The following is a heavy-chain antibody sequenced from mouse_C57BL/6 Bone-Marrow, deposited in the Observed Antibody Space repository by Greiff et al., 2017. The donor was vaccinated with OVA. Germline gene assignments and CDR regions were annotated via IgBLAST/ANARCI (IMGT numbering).Heavy chain of an antibody. CDR2: INSDGGST. V-gene: IGHV5-2*01. Sequence: EVQRVESGGGLVQPGESLKLSCESNEYEFPSHDMSWVRKTPEKRLELVAAINSDGGSTYYPATMERRFIISRDNTKTTLYLQMRSLRSEDTALYYCARPYYGGAMDYWGQGTSVTVSS. J-gene: IGHJ4*01. D-gene: IGHD1-2*01. CDR1: EYEFPSHD. CDR3: ARPYYGGAMDY.